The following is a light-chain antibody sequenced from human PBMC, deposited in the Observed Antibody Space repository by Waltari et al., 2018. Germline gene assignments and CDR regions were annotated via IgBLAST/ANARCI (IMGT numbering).Light chain of an antibody. CDR3: STWDYSLSGWV. CDR2: GD. CDR1: SNNVPGNT. V-gene: IGLV1-36*01. J-gene: IGLJ3*02. Sequence: SALTQEAPGSGAGGRKVTLPCAGDSNNVPGNTGAWSQQVSHGAPKTVMFGDSLPSGIADRFSGSTTGTTAYLTISGLQPEDEGDFYCSTWDYSLSGWVFGGGTKLTVL.